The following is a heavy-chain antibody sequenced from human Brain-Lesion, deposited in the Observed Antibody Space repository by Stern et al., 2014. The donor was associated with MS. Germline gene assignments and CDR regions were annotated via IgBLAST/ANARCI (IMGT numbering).Heavy chain of an antibody. Sequence: VQLVESGPGLVKPSETLSLACTVSGGSITRSSYYWGWIRQPPGKGLEWIGSIYYRGSTYYNPSLKSRVTISMDTSKNQFSLKLISVTAADTAVYFCAKLWLGELPESPFDSWGQGTLVTVSS. CDR3: AKLWLGELPESPFDS. CDR2: IYYRGST. CDR1: GGSITRSSYY. J-gene: IGHJ4*02. V-gene: IGHV4-39*01. D-gene: IGHD3-10*01.